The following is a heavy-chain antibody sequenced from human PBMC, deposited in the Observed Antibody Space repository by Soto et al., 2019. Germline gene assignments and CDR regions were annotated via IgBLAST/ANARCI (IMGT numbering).Heavy chain of an antibody. CDR3: ARVHTPDTAIQFSLFY. Sequence: QVQLVESGGGVVQPGRSLRLSCAASGFTFSSYAMHWVHQAPGKGLEWVAVISYDGSNKYYADSVKGRFTISRDNSKNTLYLQMNSLRAEDTAVYYCARVHTPDTAIQFSLFYWGQGTLVTVSS. CDR1: GFTFSSYA. CDR2: ISYDGSNK. J-gene: IGHJ4*02. V-gene: IGHV3-30-3*01. D-gene: IGHD2-2*02.